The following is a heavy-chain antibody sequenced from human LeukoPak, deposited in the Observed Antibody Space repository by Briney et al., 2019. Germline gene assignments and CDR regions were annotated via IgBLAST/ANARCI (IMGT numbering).Heavy chain of an antibody. V-gene: IGHV3-23*01. CDR1: GVTFNNYA. J-gene: IGHJ4*02. D-gene: IGHD3-9*01. CDR3: AIFPDY. Sequence: GGSLRLSCAASGVTFNNYAMSWVRQAPGKGLEWVSSIGKSGDDTYYTDSVKGRFTISRDNSKNTVFLQMRSLGVEDTAVYYCAIFPDYWGQGTLVTVSS. CDR2: IGKSGDDT.